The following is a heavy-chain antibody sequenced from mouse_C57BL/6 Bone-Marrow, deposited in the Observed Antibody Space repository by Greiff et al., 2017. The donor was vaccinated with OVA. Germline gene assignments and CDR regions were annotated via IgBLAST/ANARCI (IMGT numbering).Heavy chain of an antibody. Sequence: QVHVKQSGPGLVKPGASVKLSCKASGYTFPSYDINWVKQRPGQGLEWIGWIYPRDGSTKSNEKFKGKATLTVDTSSSTAYMELHSLTSEDSAVYFCARDYGSSYVGNCDYWGQGTTLTVSS. J-gene: IGHJ2*01. D-gene: IGHD1-1*01. CDR1: GYTFPSYD. V-gene: IGHV1-85*01. CDR3: ARDYGSSYVGNCDY. CDR2: IYPRDGST.